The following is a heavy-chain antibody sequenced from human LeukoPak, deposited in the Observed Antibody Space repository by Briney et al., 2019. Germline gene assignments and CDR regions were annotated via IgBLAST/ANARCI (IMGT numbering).Heavy chain of an antibody. CDR2: IKEDGSEK. J-gene: IGHJ4*02. V-gene: IGHV3-7*03. D-gene: IGHD3-22*01. CDR1: GFTISAYW. Sequence: AGGSLRLSCAASGFTISAYWMSWVRQAPGKGLQWVANIKEDGSEKYYVDSVKGRFTISRDNTKNLLHLQMNSLSAEDTAVYYCARQTYYYDSSGYYGGDYFDYWGQGTLVTVSS. CDR3: ARQTYYYDSSGYYGGDYFDY.